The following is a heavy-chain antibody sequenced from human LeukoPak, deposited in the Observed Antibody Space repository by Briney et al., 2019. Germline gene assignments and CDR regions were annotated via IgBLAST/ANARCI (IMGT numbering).Heavy chain of an antibody. Sequence: GGSLRLSCAASGFTFSDYHMSWIRQAPGKGLEWVSHITTSGRSIYYADSVKGRFTISRDDAKNSLYLQMNSLRAEDTAVYYCARDYRWGQGTLVTV. D-gene: IGHD4-11*01. J-gene: IGHJ4*02. CDR2: ITTSGRSI. CDR3: ARDYR. V-gene: IGHV3-11*04. CDR1: GFTFSDYH.